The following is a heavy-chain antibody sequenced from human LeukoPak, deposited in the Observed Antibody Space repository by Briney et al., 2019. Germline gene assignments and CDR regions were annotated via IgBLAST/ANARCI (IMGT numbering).Heavy chain of an antibody. J-gene: IGHJ5*02. D-gene: IGHD2-2*01. CDR2: IIPIFGTA. CDR3: ARALSLGYCSSTSCLNWFDP. V-gene: IGHV1-69*13. Sequence: SVKVSCKASGGTFSSYAISWVRQAPGQGLEWMGGIIPIFGTANYAQKFQGRVTITADESTSTAYMELSSLRSEDPAVYYCARALSLGYCSSTSCLNWFDPWGQGTLVTVSS. CDR1: GGTFSSYA.